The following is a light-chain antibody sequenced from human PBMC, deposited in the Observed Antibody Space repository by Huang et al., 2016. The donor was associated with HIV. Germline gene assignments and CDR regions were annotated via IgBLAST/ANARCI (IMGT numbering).Light chain of an antibody. CDR3: QQSFSLPLT. CDR2: GAT. J-gene: IGKJ4*01. V-gene: IGKV1-39*01. CDR1: QSISDY. Sequence: DIHMTQSPSSLSASMRDRVTITCRASQSISDYLNWYQQKPGEAPRLLIHGATSPSNGVPARFSGGGYGTEFTLTISDLQSEDFAMYYCQQSFSLPLTFGGGTKVEI.